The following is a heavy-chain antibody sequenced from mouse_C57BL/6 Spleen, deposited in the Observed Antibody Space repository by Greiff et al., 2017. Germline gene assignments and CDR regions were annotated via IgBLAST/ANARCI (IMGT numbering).Heavy chain of an antibody. D-gene: IGHD2-1*01. CDR2: IDPETGGT. V-gene: IGHV1-15*01. CDR1: GYTFTDYE. J-gene: IGHJ4*01. CDR3: TYGNYEAMDY. Sequence: QVQLQQSGAELVRPGASVTLSCKASGYTFTDYEMHWVKQTPVHGLEWIGAIDPETGGTAYNQKFKGKAILTADKSSSTAYMELRSLTSEDSAVXYCTYGNYEAMDYWGQGTSVTVSS.